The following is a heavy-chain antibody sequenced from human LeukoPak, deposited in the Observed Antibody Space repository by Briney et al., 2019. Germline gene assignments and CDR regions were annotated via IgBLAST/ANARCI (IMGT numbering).Heavy chain of an antibody. D-gene: IGHD4-17*01. CDR3: ARESYGDYVTSDY. Sequence: GGSLRLSCAASGFTFSNAWMNWVRQAPGKGLEWVAVIWYDGSNKYYADSVKGRFTISRDNSKNTLYLQMNSLRAEDTAVYYCARESYGDYVTSDYWGQGTLVTVSS. J-gene: IGHJ4*02. CDR1: GFTFSNAW. V-gene: IGHV3-33*08. CDR2: IWYDGSNK.